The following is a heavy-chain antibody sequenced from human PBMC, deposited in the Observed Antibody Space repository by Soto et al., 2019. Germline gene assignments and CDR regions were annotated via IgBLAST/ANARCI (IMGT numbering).Heavy chain of an antibody. D-gene: IGHD3-16*01. CDR3: ARTGDLSFLLDY. CDR2: IWYDGSQK. J-gene: IGHJ4*02. Sequence: QVQLVESGGGVVQPGRSLRLSCAASGFSFSKYGMHWVRQAPGKGLEWVAVIWYDGSQKYYGDSVKGRFTISRDNSKNTLYLQMNSLRGEDTAVYYCARTGDLSFLLDYWGQGTLVTVSS. CDR1: GFSFSKYG. V-gene: IGHV3-33*01.